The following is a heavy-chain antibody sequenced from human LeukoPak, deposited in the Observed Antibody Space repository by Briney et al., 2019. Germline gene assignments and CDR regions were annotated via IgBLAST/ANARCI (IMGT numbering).Heavy chain of an antibody. V-gene: IGHV4-59*08. CDR1: GFTFSGYT. J-gene: IGHJ6*02. CDR3: ARHPAAGTGYYYYYGMDV. CDR2: IYYSGST. D-gene: IGHD6-13*01. Sequence: GSLRLSCAASGFTFSGYTMTWVRRAPGKGLEWIGYIYYSGSTNYNPSLKSRVTISVDTSKNQFSLKLSSVTAADTAVYYCARHPAAGTGYYYYYGMDVWGQGTTVTVSS.